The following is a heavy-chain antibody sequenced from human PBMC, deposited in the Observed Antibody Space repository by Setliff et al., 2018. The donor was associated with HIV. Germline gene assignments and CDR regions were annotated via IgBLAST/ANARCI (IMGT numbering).Heavy chain of an antibody. CDR1: GGSFSGYY. D-gene: IGHD6-6*01. J-gene: IGHJ4*02. V-gene: IGHV4-34*01. CDR3: ARARRLAARHWYFFDN. CDR2: INHSGSP. Sequence: SETLSLTCAVYGGSFSGYYWSWIRQPPGKVLEWIGEINHSGSPNYNPSLKSRGTISEDTSNNQFSLRLSSLTAADTGVYFCARARRLAARHWYFFDNWGQGTLVTVSS.